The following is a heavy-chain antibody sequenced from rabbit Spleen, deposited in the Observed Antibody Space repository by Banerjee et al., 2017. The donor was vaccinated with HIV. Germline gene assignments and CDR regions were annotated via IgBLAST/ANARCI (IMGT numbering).Heavy chain of an antibody. CDR1: GFDFSTYS. Sequence: QEQVEESGGDLVKPEGSLTLTCKASGFDFSTYSMGWVRQAPGKGLEYIGYISYGGSAYYASWAKGRFTISKTSSTTVTLQMTSLTVADTATYFCVRARPYPFVLWGPGTLVTVS. CDR3: VRARPYPFVL. V-gene: IGHV1S45*01. D-gene: IGHD1-1*01. J-gene: IGHJ4*01. CDR2: ISYGGSA.